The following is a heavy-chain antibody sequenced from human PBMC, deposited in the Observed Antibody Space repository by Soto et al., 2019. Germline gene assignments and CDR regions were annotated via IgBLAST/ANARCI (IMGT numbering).Heavy chain of an antibody. D-gene: IGHD6-19*01. CDR2: IYYSGST. V-gene: IGHV4-39*01. CDR1: GGSISSSSSY. CDR3: ARLEAVAGTDYYYGMDV. J-gene: IGHJ6*02. Sequence: SETLSLTCTVSGGSISSSSSYWGWIRQPPGKGLEWIGSIYYSGSTYYNPSLKSRVTISVDTSKNQFSLKLSSVTAADTAVYYCARLEAVAGTDYYYGMDVWGQGTTVT.